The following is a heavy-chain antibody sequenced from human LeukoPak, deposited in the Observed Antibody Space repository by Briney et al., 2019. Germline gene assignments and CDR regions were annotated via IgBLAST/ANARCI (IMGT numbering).Heavy chain of an antibody. V-gene: IGHV4-34*01. Sequence: SETLSLTCAVDGRSFSGYYWSLIRQPPGKGLEWIGEINHSGSTNYNPSLKSRVTISVDTSKNQFSLKLSSVTAADTAVYYCARNVDTAMAHDYWGQGTLVTVSS. CDR3: ARNVDTAMAHDY. J-gene: IGHJ4*02. CDR2: INHSGST. CDR1: GRSFSGYY. D-gene: IGHD5-18*01.